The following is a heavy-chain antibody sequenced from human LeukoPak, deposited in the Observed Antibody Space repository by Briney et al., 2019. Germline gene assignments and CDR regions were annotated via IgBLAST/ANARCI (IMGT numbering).Heavy chain of an antibody. D-gene: IGHD2-15*01. CDR1: GGSITDSY. V-gene: IGHV4-59*08. J-gene: IGHJ4*02. CDR3: ARHHFATPFDY. Sequence: PSETLSLTCSVSGGSITDSYWSWIRQPPGNGLEWIGYIFYTGDTNSNPSLKSRVTVSLDTSKNQFSLRLTSVTAADTAVYYCARHHFATPFDYWGLGILVTVSS. CDR2: IFYTGDT.